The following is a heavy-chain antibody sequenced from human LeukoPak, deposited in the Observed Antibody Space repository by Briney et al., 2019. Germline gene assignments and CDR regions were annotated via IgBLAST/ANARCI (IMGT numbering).Heavy chain of an antibody. D-gene: IGHD6-13*01. Sequence: SETLPLTCAVYGGSFSGYYWSWIRQPPGKGLEWIGEIYHSGSTNYNPSLKSRVTISVDKSKNQFSLKLSSVTAADTAVYYCASSPGIAAAGAFDPWGQGTLVTVSS. CDR2: IYHSGST. J-gene: IGHJ5*02. CDR3: ASSPGIAAAGAFDP. CDR1: GGSFSGYY. V-gene: IGHV4-34*01.